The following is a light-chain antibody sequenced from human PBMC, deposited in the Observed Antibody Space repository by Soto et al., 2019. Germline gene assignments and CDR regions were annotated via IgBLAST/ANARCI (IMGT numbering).Light chain of an antibody. V-gene: IGKV3-20*01. CDR2: RAS. J-gene: IGKJ5*01. Sequence: ENATLSCTASQSVSSSDLAWYQQKPGQAPRLLIYRASNRETEILARFTASGSDTDFSGSLVLIQAEDFVGDFSSGYNLLRITFGQGTSLDIK. CDR1: QSVSSSD. CDR3: SGYNLLRIT.